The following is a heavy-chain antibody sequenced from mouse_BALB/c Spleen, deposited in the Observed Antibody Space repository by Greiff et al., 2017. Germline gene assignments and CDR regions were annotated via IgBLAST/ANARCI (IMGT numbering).Heavy chain of an antibody. CDR1: GFTFSSFG. V-gene: IGHV5-17*02. CDR2: ISSGSSTN. J-gene: IGHJ3*01. D-gene: IGHD1-1*01. Sequence: EVQLVESGGGLVQPGGSRKLSCAASGFTFSSFGMHWVRQAPEKGLEWVAYISSGSSTNYYADTVKGRITISRDKPKTTLFLQMTSLRSEDTAMYYCARGDYGSWFAYWGQGTPVTVSA. CDR3: ARGDYGSWFAY.